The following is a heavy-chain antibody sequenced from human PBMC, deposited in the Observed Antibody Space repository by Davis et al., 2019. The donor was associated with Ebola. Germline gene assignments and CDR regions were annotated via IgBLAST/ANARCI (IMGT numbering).Heavy chain of an antibody. Sequence: GGSLRLSCAASGFTFSSYSMNWVRQAPGKGLEWVAVIWYDGSNKYYADSVKGRFTISRDNSKNTLYLQMNSLKTEDTAVYYCTTTTVYFDYWGQGTLVTVSS. CDR2: IWYDGSNK. CDR3: TTTTVYFDY. D-gene: IGHD4-17*01. J-gene: IGHJ4*02. V-gene: IGHV3-33*08. CDR1: GFTFSSYS.